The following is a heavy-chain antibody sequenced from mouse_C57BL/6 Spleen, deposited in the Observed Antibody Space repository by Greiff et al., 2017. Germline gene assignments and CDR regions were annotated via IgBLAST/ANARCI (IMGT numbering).Heavy chain of an antibody. CDR2: IDPSDSYT. CDR1: GYTFTSYW. D-gene: IGHD1-1*01. V-gene: IGHV1-69*01. J-gene: IGHJ1*03. Sequence: VQLQQPGAELVMPGASVKLSCKASGYTFTSYWMHWVKQRPGQGLEWIGEIDPSDSYTNYNQKFKGKATLTVDKSSSTAYMQLSSLTSEDSAVYYCARSGSKDFDDWGTGTTVTVSS. CDR3: ARSGSKDFDD.